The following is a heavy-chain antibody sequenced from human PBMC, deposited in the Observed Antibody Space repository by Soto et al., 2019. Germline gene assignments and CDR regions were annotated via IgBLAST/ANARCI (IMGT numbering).Heavy chain of an antibody. CDR3: VRTSLVVAAATRADY. D-gene: IGHD2-15*01. CDR2: INSDGSST. CDR1: GFTFSSYW. V-gene: IGHV3-74*01. J-gene: IGHJ4*02. Sequence: GGSLRLSCAASGFTFSSYWMHWVRQAPGKGLVWVSRINSDGSSTSYAGSVKGRFTISRDNAKNTLYLQMNSLRAEDTAVYYCVRTSLVVAAATRADYWGQGPLVTVSS.